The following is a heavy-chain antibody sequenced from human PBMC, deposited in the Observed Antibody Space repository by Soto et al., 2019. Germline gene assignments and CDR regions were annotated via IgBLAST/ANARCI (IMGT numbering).Heavy chain of an antibody. D-gene: IGHD1-1*01. J-gene: IGHJ6*02. CDR1: GFTFSSYG. V-gene: IGHV3-30*18. CDR2: ISYDGSNK. Sequence: QVQLVESGGGVVQPGRSLRLSCAASGFTFSSYGMHWVRQAPGKGLEWVAVISYDGSNKYYADSVKGRFTISRDNSKNTLYLQMNSLRAEATAVYYCANLHRDYNWNDPGYYSGMDVWGQGTTVTVSS. CDR3: ANLHRDYNWNDPGYYSGMDV.